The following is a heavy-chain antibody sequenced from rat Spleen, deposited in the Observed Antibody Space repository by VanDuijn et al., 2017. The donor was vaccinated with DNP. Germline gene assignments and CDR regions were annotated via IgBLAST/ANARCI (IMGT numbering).Heavy chain of an antibody. CDR1: GFTFSDYY. D-gene: IGHD4-3*01. CDR2: IRYDGGSI. CDR3: ARWYNSGYYFDH. J-gene: IGHJ2*01. Sequence: EVQLVESGGGLVQPGRSLKLSCAASGFTFSDYYMAWVRQAPTKGLEWVAYIRYDGGSIHYGDSVKGRFTIFRDNAKSTLYLQMNSLRSEDMANYYCARWYNSGYYFDHWGQGVMVTVSS. V-gene: IGHV5-22*01.